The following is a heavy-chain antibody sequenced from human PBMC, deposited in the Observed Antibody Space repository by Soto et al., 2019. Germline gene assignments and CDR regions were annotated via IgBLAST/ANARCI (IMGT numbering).Heavy chain of an antibody. CDR2: ISAYNGNT. J-gene: IGHJ6*03. CDR3: ARAEIVVVPAAVGAYYYYYYMDV. Sequence: QVQLVQSGAEVKKPGASVKVSCKASGYTFTSYGISWVRQAPGQGLEWMGWISAYNGNTNYAQKLQGRGTITTDTSTITAYMELRRLRSDDAAVYYCARAEIVVVPAAVGAYYYYYYMDVWGKGTTVTVSS. V-gene: IGHV1-18*01. D-gene: IGHD2-2*01. CDR1: GYTFTSYG.